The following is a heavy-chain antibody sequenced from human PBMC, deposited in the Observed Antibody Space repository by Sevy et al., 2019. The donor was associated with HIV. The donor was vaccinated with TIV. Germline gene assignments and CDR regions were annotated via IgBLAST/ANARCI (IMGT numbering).Heavy chain of an antibody. CDR1: GFTFSSYA. V-gene: IGHV3-23*01. D-gene: IGHD3-22*01. J-gene: IGHJ4*02. CDR2: VSDSGGST. Sequence: GGSLRLSCGASGFTFSSYAMSWVRQAPGKGLEWVSTVSDSGGSTYYADSVKGRFTISRDNSKNTLFLQMSSLRAEDAATYFCARNDYYDTIGGTWNSDYWGQGTLVTVSS. CDR3: ARNDYYDTIGGTWNSDY.